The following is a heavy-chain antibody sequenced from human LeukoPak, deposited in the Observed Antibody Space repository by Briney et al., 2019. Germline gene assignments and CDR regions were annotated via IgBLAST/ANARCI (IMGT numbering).Heavy chain of an antibody. J-gene: IGHJ4*02. CDR1: GYSFTSYW. CDR3: ARQIAGYCSGGSCYPDY. CDR2: IYPGDSDT. V-gene: IGHV5-51*01. Sequence: GESLQISCKGSGYSFTSYWIGWVRQMPGKGLEWMGIIYPGDSDTRYSPSFQGQVTITADKSISTAYLQWSSLKASDIAMYYCARQIAGYCSGGSCYPDYWGQGTLVTVSS. D-gene: IGHD2-15*01.